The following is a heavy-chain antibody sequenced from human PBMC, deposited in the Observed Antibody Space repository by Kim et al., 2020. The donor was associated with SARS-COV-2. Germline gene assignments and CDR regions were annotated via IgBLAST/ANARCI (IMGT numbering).Heavy chain of an antibody. CDR3: ARAPGPYGSGEGIWSYWFDP. D-gene: IGHD3-10*01. J-gene: IGHJ5*02. CDR2: IYYSGST. V-gene: IGHV4-39*07. CDR1: GGSISSSSYY. Sequence: SETLSLTCTVSGGSISSSSYYWGWIRQPPGKGLEWIGSIYYSGSTYYNPSLKSRVTISVDTSKNQFSLKLSSVTAADTAVYYCARAPGPYGSGEGIWSYWFDPWGQGTLVTVSS.